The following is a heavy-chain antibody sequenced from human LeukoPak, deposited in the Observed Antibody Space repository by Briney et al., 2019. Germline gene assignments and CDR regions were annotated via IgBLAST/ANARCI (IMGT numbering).Heavy chain of an antibody. V-gene: IGHV3-23*01. CDR2: VSGSGGST. Sequence: GRSLRLSCAASGFTFSRYAMSWVRQAPGKGLEWVSAVSGSGGSTYYADSVKGLFTISGDNSKNTLYLQMNSLRAEDTAVYYCAKRMIRGVNHDAFDLWGQGTMVTVSS. CDR3: AKRMIRGVNHDAFDL. J-gene: IGHJ3*01. CDR1: GFTFSRYA. D-gene: IGHD3-10*01.